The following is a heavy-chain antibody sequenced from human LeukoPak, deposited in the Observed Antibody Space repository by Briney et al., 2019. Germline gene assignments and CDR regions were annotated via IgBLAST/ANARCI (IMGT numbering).Heavy chain of an antibody. CDR2: INHSGST. V-gene: IGHV4-34*01. Sequence: SETLSLTCAVYGGSFSGYYWSWIRQPPGKGLEWIGEINHSGSTNYNPSLKSRVTISVDTSKNQFSLKLSSVTAADTAVYYCARVSITYCGGDCYAFDYWGQGTLVTVSS. CDR3: ARVSITYCGGDCYAFDY. J-gene: IGHJ4*02. CDR1: GGSFSGYY. D-gene: IGHD2-21*02.